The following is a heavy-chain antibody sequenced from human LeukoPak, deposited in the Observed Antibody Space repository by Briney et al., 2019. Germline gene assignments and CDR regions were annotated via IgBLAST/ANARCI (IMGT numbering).Heavy chain of an antibody. CDR2: TTGSGGTT. Sequence: GGSLRLSCVTSGFTFSVFWMSWARQAPGKGLEWVAFTTGSGGTTHYADSMKGRFTISRDNAKNRLFLQMNSLRVEDTAVYYCARLQPYYYHMDVWGRGTTVTVSS. V-gene: IGHV3-48*03. CDR1: GFTFSVFW. CDR3: ARLQPYYYHMDV. J-gene: IGHJ6*03.